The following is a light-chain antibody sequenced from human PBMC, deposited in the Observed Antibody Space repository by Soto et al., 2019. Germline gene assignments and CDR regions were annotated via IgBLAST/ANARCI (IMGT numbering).Light chain of an antibody. Sequence: DIQMTQSPSTLSASVGDRVTITCRASPSVSSWLAWYQQKPGRAPKLLIYDASSLESGVPSGFSGTGSGTEFTLTISSLQPDDFATYYCQQYNTYPWTFGQGTKVEIK. CDR2: DAS. V-gene: IGKV1-5*01. CDR3: QQYNTYPWT. J-gene: IGKJ1*01. CDR1: PSVSSW.